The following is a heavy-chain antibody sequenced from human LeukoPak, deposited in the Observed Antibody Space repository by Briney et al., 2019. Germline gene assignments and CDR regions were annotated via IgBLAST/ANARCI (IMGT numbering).Heavy chain of an antibody. CDR3: ARGSPTPYYYYYYMDV. J-gene: IGHJ6*03. V-gene: IGHV4-59*01. CDR2: IYYSGST. CDR1: GGSISSYY. Sequence: SETLSLTCTVSGGSISSYYWTWIRQPPGKGLEWIGYIYYSGSTNYNPSLKSRVTISVDTSKNQFSLKLSSVTAADTAVYYCARGSPTPYYYYYYMDVWGKGTTVTISS. D-gene: IGHD2-15*01.